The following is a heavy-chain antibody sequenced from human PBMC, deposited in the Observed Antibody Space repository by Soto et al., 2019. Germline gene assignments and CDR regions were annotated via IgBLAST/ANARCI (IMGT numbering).Heavy chain of an antibody. CDR3: AISSYSSSSPLYGMDV. CDR1: GYTFTGYY. Sequence: ASVKVSCKASGYTFTGYYMHWVRQAPGQGLEGMGWINPNSGGTNYAQKFQGWVTMTRDTSISTAYMELSRLRSDDTAVYYCAISSYSSSSPLYGMDVWGQGPTVTVS. J-gene: IGHJ6*02. D-gene: IGHD6-6*01. CDR2: INPNSGGT. V-gene: IGHV1-2*04.